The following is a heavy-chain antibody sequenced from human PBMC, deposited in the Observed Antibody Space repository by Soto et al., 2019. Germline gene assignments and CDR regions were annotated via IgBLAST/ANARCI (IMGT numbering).Heavy chain of an antibody. Sequence: EVELVESGGVLVEPGGSLRLSCAASGFAFTNAWMTWVRQAPGKALEWIGRIRSQIDGGTTDYAGPVKGRFTISRDDSKNTLYLQRKSLKLEDTAVYYCTTVAYGEYVSDYWGQGTLVTVSS. CDR2: IRSQIDGGTT. D-gene: IGHD4-17*01. J-gene: IGHJ4*02. CDR1: GFAFTNAW. CDR3: TTVAYGEYVSDY. V-gene: IGHV3-15*01.